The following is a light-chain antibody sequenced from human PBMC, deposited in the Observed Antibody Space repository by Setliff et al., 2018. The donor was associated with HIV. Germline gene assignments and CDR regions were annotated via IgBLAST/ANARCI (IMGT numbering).Light chain of an antibody. Sequence: QSVLTQPASVSGSPGQSITISCTGSSSDVGSYNLVSWYQQHPRKAPKLMIYEVSKWPSGVSNRFSGSKSGNTASRTISGLQAEDEADYYCCSYAGSSTFVFGGGTKVTVL. J-gene: IGLJ3*02. CDR2: EVS. V-gene: IGLV2-23*02. CDR1: SSDVGSYNL. CDR3: CSYAGSSTFV.